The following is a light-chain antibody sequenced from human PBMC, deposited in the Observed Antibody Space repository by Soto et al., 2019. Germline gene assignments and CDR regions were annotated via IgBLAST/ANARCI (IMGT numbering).Light chain of an antibody. J-gene: IGKJ1*01. CDR2: GAS. Sequence: DIQMTQSPSPLSASVGDRVTITCRASQNIDHYLTWYQQRPGRAPKLLIYGASRLHSGVPSRFSGSGSGTDFTLTISSLQPEDFAVYYCQQSGNSPPTFGQGTKVEIK. CDR1: QNIDHY. V-gene: IGKV1-39*01. CDR3: QQSGNSPPT.